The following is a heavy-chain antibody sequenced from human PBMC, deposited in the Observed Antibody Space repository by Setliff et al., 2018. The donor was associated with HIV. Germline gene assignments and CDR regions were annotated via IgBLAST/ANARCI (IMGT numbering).Heavy chain of an antibody. CDR2: IYSGDSSI. J-gene: IGHJ4*02. CDR3: ASHRAGYSGYAIPILDY. Sequence: GESLKISCKNSGYSFTNYWIAWVRQMPGKGLEWMGIIYSGDSSIKYSPSFQGQVTISIDKSITTAYLHLSSLEASDTAIYYCASHRAGYSGYAIPILDYWGQGTLVTVSS. V-gene: IGHV5-51*01. D-gene: IGHD5-12*01. CDR1: GYSFTNYW.